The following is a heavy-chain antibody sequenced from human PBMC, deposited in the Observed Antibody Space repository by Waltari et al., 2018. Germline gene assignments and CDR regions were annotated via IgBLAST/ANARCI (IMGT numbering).Heavy chain of an antibody. CDR2: TYYSGST. CDR1: GASVNNGDYY. D-gene: IGHD3-10*01. CDR3: SRINYASGSSNDY. Sequence: QVQLQESGPGLVKPSQTLSLTCTVSGASVNNGDYYWSWIRQPPVKGLEWIVYTYYSGSTYYSPSLKSRVTISLDTSKNLFSLSLSSVTAADKAVYYCSRINYASGSSNDYWGQGTLVTVSS. J-gene: IGHJ4*02. V-gene: IGHV4-30-4*08.